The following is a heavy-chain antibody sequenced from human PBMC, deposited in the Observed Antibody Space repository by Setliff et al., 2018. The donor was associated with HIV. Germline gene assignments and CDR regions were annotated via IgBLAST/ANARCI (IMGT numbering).Heavy chain of an antibody. CDR2: LYVSGDT. CDR1: DDPISSYY. J-gene: IGHJ4*01. V-gene: IGHV4-4*07. CDR3: ARDEGRATGSWWDQSASWYLDY. Sequence: PSETLSLTCYVTDDPISSYYWSWVRQPAGKGLEWIGRLYVSGDTNYNPSLRSRVTLSVDTSENQFSLTVNSVTAADTAMYFCARDEGRATGSWWDQSASWYLDYWGHGILVTVSS. D-gene: IGHD6-13*01.